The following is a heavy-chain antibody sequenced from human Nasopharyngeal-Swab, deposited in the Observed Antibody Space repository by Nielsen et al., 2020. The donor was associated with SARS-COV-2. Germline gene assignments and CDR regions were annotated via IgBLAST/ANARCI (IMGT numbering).Heavy chain of an antibody. J-gene: IGHJ4*02. CDR2: ISRTSHGGTP. V-gene: IGHV3-49*04. Sequence: GESLKISCTTSGFTFGDFAVTWVRQAPGRGLEWPGFISRTSHGGTPEYAPSVKGRFIISRDDSKNTAYLHMNSLKTDDTATYYCTPSPDYWGPGSPVTVSS. CDR3: TPSPDY. CDR1: GFTFGDFA.